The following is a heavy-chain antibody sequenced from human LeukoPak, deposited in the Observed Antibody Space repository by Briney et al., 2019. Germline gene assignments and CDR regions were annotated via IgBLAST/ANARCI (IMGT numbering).Heavy chain of an antibody. CDR1: GGSFSGYY. CDR3: AGGTSSDFYYFDY. Sequence: PSETLSLTCAVYGGSFSGYYWSWIRQPPGKGLEWIGEINHSGSTNYNPSLKSRVTISVDTSKNQFSLKLNSVTAADTAVYYCAGGTSSDFYYFDYWGQGTLVTVSS. V-gene: IGHV4-34*01. D-gene: IGHD6-19*01. J-gene: IGHJ4*02. CDR2: INHSGST.